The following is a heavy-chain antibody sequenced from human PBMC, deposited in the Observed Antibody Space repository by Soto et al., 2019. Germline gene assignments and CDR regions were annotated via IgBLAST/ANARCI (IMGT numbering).Heavy chain of an antibody. Sequence: VASVKVSCKASGGTFSSYAISWVRQAPGQGLEWMGGIIPIFGTANYAQKFQGRVTITADESTSTAYMELSSLRSEDTAVYYCASIKGLPAAPWLSLFYWGQGTLVTVSS. V-gene: IGHV1-69*13. CDR3: ASIKGLPAAPWLSLFY. CDR1: GGTFSSYA. D-gene: IGHD3-22*01. J-gene: IGHJ4*02. CDR2: IIPIFGTA.